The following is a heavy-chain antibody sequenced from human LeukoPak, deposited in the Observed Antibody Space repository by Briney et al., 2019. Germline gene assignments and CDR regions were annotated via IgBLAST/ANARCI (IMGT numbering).Heavy chain of an antibody. J-gene: IGHJ6*02. CDR3: AKIIASSRWYDYFYGMDV. D-gene: IGHD6-13*01. CDR1: GFTFSSYW. CDR2: ISGSGGST. V-gene: IGHV3-23*01. Sequence: GGSLRLSCAASGFTFSSYWMSWVRQAPGKGLEWVSGISGSGGSTYNADSVRGRFTISRDNSKNTLYLEMNSLRAEDTALYYCAKIIASSRWYDYFYGMDVWGQGTTVTVSS.